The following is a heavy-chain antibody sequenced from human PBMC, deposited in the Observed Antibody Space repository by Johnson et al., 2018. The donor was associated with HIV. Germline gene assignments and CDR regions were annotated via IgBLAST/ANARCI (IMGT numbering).Heavy chain of an antibody. D-gene: IGHD3-22*01. CDR2: ISYDGSNK. CDR1: GFTFSSYA. J-gene: IGHJ3*02. CDR3: AREHRYYYDSSSGAFDI. Sequence: QVQLVESGGGVVQPGRSLRLSCAASGFTFSSYAMHWVRQAPGKGLEWVAVISYDGSNKYYADSVKGRFTISRDNSKNTLYLQMNSLRAEDTAVYYCAREHRYYYDSSSGAFDIWGQGTMVTVSS. V-gene: IGHV3-30-3*01.